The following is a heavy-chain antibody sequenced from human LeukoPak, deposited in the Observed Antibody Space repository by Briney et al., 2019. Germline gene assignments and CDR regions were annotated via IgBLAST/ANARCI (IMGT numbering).Heavy chain of an antibody. D-gene: IGHD1-14*01. CDR2: LHTSGKT. CDR1: DDSIRSYY. J-gene: IGHJ4*02. Sequence: SETLSLTCTVSDDSIRSYYWTWIRQPAGKGLEWIGHLHTSGKTDYNPSLNSRVTMSLDTSKTQLSLRLSSVTAADTAVYYCAKDYSGAPGTLAYWGQGTLVTVSS. CDR3: AKDYSGAPGTLAY. V-gene: IGHV4-4*07.